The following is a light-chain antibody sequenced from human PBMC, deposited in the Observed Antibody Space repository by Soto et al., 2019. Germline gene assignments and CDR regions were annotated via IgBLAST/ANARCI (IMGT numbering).Light chain of an antibody. CDR3: HPYYSPPYP. J-gene: IGKJ2*01. Sequence: DIVMTQSPDSLAVSLGERATINCKSSQSVLYSSNNKNYLGWYQQKPGQTPKLLIYWASTRDSGVPDRFSCRGSGTELTLTLSSLQAEDVAVYYCHPYYSPPYPFGQGTRLEIK. CDR1: QSVLYSSNNKNY. CDR2: WAS. V-gene: IGKV4-1*01.